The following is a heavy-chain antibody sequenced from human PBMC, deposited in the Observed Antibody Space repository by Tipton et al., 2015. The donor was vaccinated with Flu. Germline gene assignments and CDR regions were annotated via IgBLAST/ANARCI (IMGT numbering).Heavy chain of an antibody. CDR2: ISTSGGTI. Sequence: SLRLSCAASGFTFSNYEINWVRQAPGKGLEWASYISTSGGTIYHADSVKGRFTISRDNAKNTLYLLMNSLRPEDTAIYYCATLTGDDYWGQGDLVTVSS. CDR1: GFTFSNYE. J-gene: IGHJ4*02. CDR3: ATLTGDDY. V-gene: IGHV3-48*03. D-gene: IGHD7-27*01.